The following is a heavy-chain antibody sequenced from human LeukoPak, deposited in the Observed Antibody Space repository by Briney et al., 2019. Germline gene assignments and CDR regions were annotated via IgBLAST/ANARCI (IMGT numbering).Heavy chain of an antibody. CDR2: ISTDGTNT. CDR1: GFTFSNYW. Sequence: GGSLRLSCAASGFTFSNYWMHWVRRAPGKGLLWVSRISTDGTNTNYADSVKGRFTISRDNAKNILYLEMNSLRAEDTAVYYCVREYSSSSGRAFDIWSQGTKVTVSS. CDR3: VREYSSSSGRAFDI. J-gene: IGHJ3*02. D-gene: IGHD6-6*01. V-gene: IGHV3-74*01.